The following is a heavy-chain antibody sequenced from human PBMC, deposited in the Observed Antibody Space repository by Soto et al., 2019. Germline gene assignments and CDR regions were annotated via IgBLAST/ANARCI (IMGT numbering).Heavy chain of an antibody. J-gene: IGHJ4*02. CDR2: IWYDGTNK. CDR3: ARGRRYYDSNGYCNYFDY. CDR1: GFIFSSSC. Sequence: GGSLILSCVASGFIFSSSCMHWVRQAPGKGLEWVAVIWYDGTNKYYADSVKGRFTISRDKTTSTAYMELSSLRSEDTAVYYCARGRRYYDSNGYCNYFDYWGQGTLVTVSS. V-gene: IGHV3-33*01. D-gene: IGHD3-22*01.